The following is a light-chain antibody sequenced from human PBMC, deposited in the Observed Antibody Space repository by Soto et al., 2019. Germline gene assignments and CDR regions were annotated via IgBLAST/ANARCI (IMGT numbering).Light chain of an antibody. V-gene: IGLV1-40*01. J-gene: IGLJ1*01. CDR2: ANS. Sequence: QSALTQPPSVSGAPGQRVTISCSGSSSNLGAGYDVQWYRQFPGTAPKLLIYANSLRPSAVPDRFSGSKSGTSASLAITGLQAEDEADYYCQSYDSSLIVSEVFGTGTKVTVL. CDR1: SSNLGAGYD. CDR3: QSYDSSLIVSEV.